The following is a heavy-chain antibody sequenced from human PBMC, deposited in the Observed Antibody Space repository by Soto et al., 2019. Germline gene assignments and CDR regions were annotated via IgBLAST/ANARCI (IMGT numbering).Heavy chain of an antibody. CDR1: GGTFSTFG. D-gene: IGHD3-16*01. J-gene: IGHJ4*02. V-gene: IGHV1-69*01. CDR3: ARTAPMDAGDKYYYDF. CDR2: IIPFFVPA. Sequence: QVQLVQSGAEVKKTGSSVKVSCKTSGGTFSTFGISWVRQAPGQGLEWMGAIIPFFVPAEYSQKFEDRITITADESTNTVYMDLRSLTSDDTAIYYCARTAPMDAGDKYYYDFWGQGALVTVSS.